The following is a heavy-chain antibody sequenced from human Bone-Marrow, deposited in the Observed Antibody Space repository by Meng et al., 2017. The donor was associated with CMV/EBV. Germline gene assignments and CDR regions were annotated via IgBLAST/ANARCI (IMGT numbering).Heavy chain of an antibody. J-gene: IGHJ4*02. CDR1: GFTFSSYS. D-gene: IGHD4-17*01. Sequence: GESLKISCAASGFTFSSYSMNWVRQAPGKGLEWVSSISSSSSYIYYADSVKGRFTISRDNAKNSLYLQMNSLRAEDTAVYYCASSPGDYGSYFDYWGQGTLVTVSS. CDR3: ASSPGDYGSYFDY. CDR2: ISSSSSYI. V-gene: IGHV3-21*01.